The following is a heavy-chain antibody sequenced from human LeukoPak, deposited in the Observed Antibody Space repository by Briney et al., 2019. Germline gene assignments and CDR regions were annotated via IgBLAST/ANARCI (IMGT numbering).Heavy chain of an antibody. D-gene: IGHD6-13*01. Sequence: GGSLRLSCAASGFTFSSYAMSWVRQAPGKGLEWVSAISGSYNSTYYADSVKGRFTISRDNSKNTLYVQMNSLRAEDTAVYYCAKEGYSRGYYSYYYMDVWGEGTTVTVSS. CDR3: AKEGYSRGYYSYYYMDV. CDR1: GFTFSSYA. V-gene: IGHV3-23*01. J-gene: IGHJ6*03. CDR2: ISGSYNST.